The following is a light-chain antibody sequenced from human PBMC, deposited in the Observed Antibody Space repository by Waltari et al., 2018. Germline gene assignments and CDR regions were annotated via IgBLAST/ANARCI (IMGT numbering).Light chain of an antibody. V-gene: IGKV1-5*03. CDR3: QQYNDYSGT. J-gene: IGKJ1*01. CDR2: EAS. Sequence: DIQITQSPSTLSASVGDRVHITCRASQSISSWLAWYQQKPGKAPKLLIYEASSLESGVPSRFSGGGYGTEFTLTISSLQPDDLATYYCQQYNDYSGTFGRGTKVEIK. CDR1: QSISSW.